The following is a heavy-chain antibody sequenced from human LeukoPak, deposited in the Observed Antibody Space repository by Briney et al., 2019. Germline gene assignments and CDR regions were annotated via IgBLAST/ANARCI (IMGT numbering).Heavy chain of an antibody. Sequence: SETLSLTGAGYGGSFSGYYWSWNRQPPGKELKWIGEINHSASTNYNPFLNSRATISVDTSNNPFSLKLSSVTAAATAFYYFARAGYSNSLDYWGQGNLVTVSS. CDR2: INHSAST. J-gene: IGHJ4*02. D-gene: IGHD6-13*01. V-gene: IGHV4-34*01. CDR1: GGSFSGYY. CDR3: ARAGYSNSLDY.